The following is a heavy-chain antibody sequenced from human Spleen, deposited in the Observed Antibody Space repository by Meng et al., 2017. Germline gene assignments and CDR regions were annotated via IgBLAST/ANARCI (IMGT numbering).Heavy chain of an antibody. V-gene: IGHV4-30-4*01. J-gene: IGHJ5*02. D-gene: IGHD2-2*01. CDR2: IYYSGTA. CDR1: GGSISSGDYY. CDR3: ARVSSASSHPRFDP. Sequence: QVQLQESGPGLVKPSQTLSLTCTVSGGSISSGDYYWSWVRQPPGKGLEWIGYIYYSGTAYYNPSLRSRVTISVDTSKNQFSLELTSVTAADTAVYYCARVSSASSHPRFDPWGQGTLVTVSS.